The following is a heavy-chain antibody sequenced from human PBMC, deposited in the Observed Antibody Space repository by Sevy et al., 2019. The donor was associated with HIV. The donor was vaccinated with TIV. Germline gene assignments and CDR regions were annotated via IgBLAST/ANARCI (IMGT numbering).Heavy chain of an antibody. CDR3: AKTMVRGVIISGYYFDY. CDR2: INPNSGGT. Sequence: ASVKVSCKASGYTFTGYYMHRVRQAPGQGLEWMGWINPNSGGTNYAQKFQGRVTMTRDTSISTAYMELSRLRSDDTAVYYCAKTMVRGVIISGYYFDYWGQGTLVTVSS. V-gene: IGHV1-2*02. CDR1: GYTFTGYY. D-gene: IGHD3-10*01. J-gene: IGHJ4*02.